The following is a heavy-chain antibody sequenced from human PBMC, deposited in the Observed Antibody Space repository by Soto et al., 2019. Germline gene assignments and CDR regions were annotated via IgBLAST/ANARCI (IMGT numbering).Heavy chain of an antibody. J-gene: IGHJ4*02. CDR2: IIPIFGTA. V-gene: IGHV1-69*13. D-gene: IGHD6-6*01. CDR1: GGTFSSYA. Sequence: GASVKVSCKASGGTFSSYAISWVRQAPGQGLEWMGGIIPIFGTANYAQKFQGRVTITADESTSTAYMELSSLRSEDTAVYYCAREQYRTLNYFDYWGQGTLVTVPQ. CDR3: AREQYRTLNYFDY.